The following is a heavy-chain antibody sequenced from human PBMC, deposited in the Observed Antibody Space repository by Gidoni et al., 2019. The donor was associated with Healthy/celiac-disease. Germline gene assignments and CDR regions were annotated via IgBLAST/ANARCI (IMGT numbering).Heavy chain of an antibody. CDR1: GFTFSSYS. CDR2: ISSSSSYI. J-gene: IGHJ6*02. V-gene: IGHV3-21*01. D-gene: IGHD3-16*01. Sequence: EVQLVESGGGLVKPGGSLRLSCAASGFTFSSYSMNWVRQAPGKGLEWVSSISSSSSYIYYADSVKGRFTISRDNAKNSLYLQMNSLRAEDTAVYYCARDWRLRFHYYGMDVWGQGTTVTVSS. CDR3: ARDWRLRFHYYGMDV.